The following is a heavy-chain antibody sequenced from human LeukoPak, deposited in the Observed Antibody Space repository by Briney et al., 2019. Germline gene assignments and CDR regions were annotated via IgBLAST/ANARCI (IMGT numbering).Heavy chain of an antibody. CDR1: GFTSSSYS. D-gene: IGHD6-19*01. V-gene: IGHV3-21*01. CDR3: TRGMGGWYPDY. Sequence: GGSLRLSCAASGFTSSSYSMNWVRQAPGKGLEWVSSISSSSSYIYYADSVKGRFTISRDNARNSLYLQMNSLRAEDTAVYYCTRGMGGWYPDYWGQGTLVTVSS. J-gene: IGHJ4*02. CDR2: ISSSSSYI.